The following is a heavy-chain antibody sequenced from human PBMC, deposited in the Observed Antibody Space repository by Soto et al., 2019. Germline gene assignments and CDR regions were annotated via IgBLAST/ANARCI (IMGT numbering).Heavy chain of an antibody. CDR1: GFTFSSYA. J-gene: IGHJ3*02. V-gene: IGHV3-30-3*01. Sequence: ESGGGVVQPGRSLRLSCAASGFTFSSYAMHWVRQAPGKGLEWVAVISYDGSNKYYADSVKGRFTISRDNSKNTLYLQMNSLRAEDTAVYYCARELLAAAGPDDAFDIWGQGTMVTVSS. CDR2: ISYDGSNK. CDR3: ARELLAAAGPDDAFDI. D-gene: IGHD6-13*01.